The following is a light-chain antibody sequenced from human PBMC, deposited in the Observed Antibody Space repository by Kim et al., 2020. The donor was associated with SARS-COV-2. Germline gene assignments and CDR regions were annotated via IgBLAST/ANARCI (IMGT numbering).Light chain of an antibody. Sequence: QSALTQPPSVSGSPGQSVTISCSGSNSDIGTHNRVSWYQQSPDTAPKLIIYEVSNRPSGVPDRFSGSKSGNTASLTISGLQAEDDADYYCTSTTTDVPYAKFGGGTQLTVL. J-gene: IGLJ2*01. V-gene: IGLV2-18*02. CDR1: NSDIGTHNR. CDR3: TSTTTDVPYAK. CDR2: EVS.